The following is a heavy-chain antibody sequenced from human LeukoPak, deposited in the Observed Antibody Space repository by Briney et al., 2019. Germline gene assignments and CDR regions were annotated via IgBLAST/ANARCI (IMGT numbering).Heavy chain of an antibody. CDR3: ARDRNYGAYFDY. D-gene: IGHD3-10*01. CDR1: GFTSSDYC. V-gene: IGHV3-11*01. J-gene: IGHJ4*02. Sequence: GGSLRLSCEASGFTSSDYCMHWIRQAPGKGLEWVSYTSKSGSTIYYADSVKGRFTISRDNAKNTLHLQMNSLRAEDTAVYYCARDRNYGAYFDYWGQGTLVTVSS. CDR2: TSKSGSTI.